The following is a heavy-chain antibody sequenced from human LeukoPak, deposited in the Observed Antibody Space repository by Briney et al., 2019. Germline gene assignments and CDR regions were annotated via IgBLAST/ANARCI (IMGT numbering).Heavy chain of an antibody. V-gene: IGHV3-23*01. J-gene: IGHJ4*02. CDR1: GLTVSKNY. D-gene: IGHD3-10*01. Sequence: GGSLRLSCAASGLTVSKNYMSWVRQAPGKGLEWVSVISGSGGSTYYADSVKGRFTISRDNSKNTLYLQMNSLRAEDTAVYYCAKVRFGVTARYYFDYWGQGTLVTVSS. CDR3: AKVRFGVTARYYFDY. CDR2: ISGSGGST.